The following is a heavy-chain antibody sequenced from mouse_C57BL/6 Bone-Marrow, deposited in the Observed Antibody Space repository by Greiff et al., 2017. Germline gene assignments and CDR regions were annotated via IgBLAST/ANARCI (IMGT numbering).Heavy chain of an antibody. V-gene: IGHV2-4*01. D-gene: IGHD2-5*01. CDR2: IWSGGST. Sequence: VQLQQSGPGLVQPSQSLSITCTVSGFSLTSYGVHWVRQPPGKGLEWLGVIWSGGSTDYNAAFISRLSISKDNSKSQVFFKMNSLQADDTAIYYCATSTYYSNPRAMDYWGQGTSVTVSS. CDR1: GFSLTSYG. J-gene: IGHJ4*01. CDR3: ATSTYYSNPRAMDY.